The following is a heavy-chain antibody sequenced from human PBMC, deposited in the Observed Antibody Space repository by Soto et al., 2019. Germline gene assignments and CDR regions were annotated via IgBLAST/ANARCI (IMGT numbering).Heavy chain of an antibody. CDR1: GGSFWDYY. CDR3: AALVVVASTGWFDP. J-gene: IGHJ5*02. D-gene: IGHD2-15*01. V-gene: IGHV4-4*07. Sequence: QVQLQESGPGLVKPSETLSLTCTVSGGSFWDYYWSWIRQPAGKGLEWIGRIHSSGSTDYNPSLKSRVSMSVDKSKNQFSLKLSSVTAADTAVYYCAALVVVASTGWFDPWGQGTLVTVSS. CDR2: IHSSGST.